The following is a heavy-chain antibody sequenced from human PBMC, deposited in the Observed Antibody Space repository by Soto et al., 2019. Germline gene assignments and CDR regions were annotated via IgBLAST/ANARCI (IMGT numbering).Heavy chain of an antibody. V-gene: IGHV6-1*01. CDR2: TYYKSKWSN. J-gene: IGHJ4*02. D-gene: IGHD3-10*01. CDR3: ARTRGYFDY. Sequence: QTLSLTCAISGDSVSSNSAAWNWIRQSPSRGLEWLGRTYYKSKWSNEYSVSVKSRMTISPDTSKNQFSLRLNSVTPEDTAVDYCARTRGYFDYWGQGVLVTVYS. CDR1: GDSVSSNSAA.